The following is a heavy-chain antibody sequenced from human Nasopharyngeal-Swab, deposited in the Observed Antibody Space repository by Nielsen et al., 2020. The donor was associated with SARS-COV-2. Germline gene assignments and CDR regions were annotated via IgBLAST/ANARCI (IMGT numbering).Heavy chain of an antibody. J-gene: IGHJ4*02. CDR1: GFIFSASA. CDR3: TTDFYFDY. CDR2: IGDNDQNYAT. V-gene: IGHV3-73*01. Sequence: GESMKIFCAASGFIFSASAIHWVRPASGKGMDWVGRIGDNDQNYATTYGASVQGRFTISRDDSKNTAFLQMDSLKTEDTALYYCTTDFYFDYWGQGTLVTVSS.